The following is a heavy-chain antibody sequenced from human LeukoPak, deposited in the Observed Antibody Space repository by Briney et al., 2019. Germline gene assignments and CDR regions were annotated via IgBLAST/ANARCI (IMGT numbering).Heavy chain of an antibody. J-gene: IGHJ4*02. CDR1: GYSISSGYY. Sequence: PSETLSLTCTVSGYSISSGYYWGWIRQPPGKGLEWIGSIYHSGSTYYNPSLKSRVTISVDTSKNQFSLKLSSVTAADTAVYYCARGIKGQHDFDYWGQGTLVTVSS. D-gene: IGHD3-10*01. CDR2: IYHSGST. CDR3: ARGIKGQHDFDY. V-gene: IGHV4-38-2*02.